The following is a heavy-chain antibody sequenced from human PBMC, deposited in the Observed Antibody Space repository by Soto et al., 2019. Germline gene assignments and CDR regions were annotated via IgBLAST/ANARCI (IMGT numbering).Heavy chain of an antibody. CDR1: GGSISSYY. V-gene: IGHV4-59*08. J-gene: IGHJ6*03. CDR3: ARRGDCSSISCSYFHYMDV. Sequence: SETLSLTCTVSGGSISSYYWSWIRQPPGKGLEWIGYIYSSGSTNYNPSLKSRVIISVDTSKNQFSLKLSSVTAADTAVYYCARRGDCSSISCSYFHYMDVWGKGTTVTVSS. CDR2: IYSSGST. D-gene: IGHD2-2*01.